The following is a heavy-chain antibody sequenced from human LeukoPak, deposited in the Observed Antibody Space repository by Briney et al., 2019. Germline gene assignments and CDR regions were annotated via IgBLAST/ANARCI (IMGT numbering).Heavy chain of an antibody. D-gene: IGHD6-6*01. CDR1: GFTFSNYW. V-gene: IGHV3-7*01. CDR2: IEQDGSQK. CDR3: ARIGYSSPSLDY. J-gene: IGHJ4*02. Sequence: GGSLGLSCAASGFTFSNYWMTWVRQAPGKGLEWVANIEQDGSQKYYVDSVKGRFTISRDNAKISSYLQMNSLRAEDTAVYYCARIGYSSPSLDYWGQGTLVTVSS.